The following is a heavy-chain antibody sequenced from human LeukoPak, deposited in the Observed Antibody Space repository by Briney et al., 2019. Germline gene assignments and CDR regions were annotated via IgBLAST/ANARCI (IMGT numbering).Heavy chain of an antibody. Sequence: PSETLSLTCTVSGGSISSSSYYWGWIRQPLGKGLEWIGSIYYSGSTYYNPSLKSRVTISVDTSKNQFSLKLSSVTAADTAVYYCARRPVSMVRGLGWFDPWGQGTLVTVSS. CDR1: GGSISSSSYY. D-gene: IGHD3-10*01. CDR3: ARRPVSMVRGLGWFDP. V-gene: IGHV4-39*01. J-gene: IGHJ5*02. CDR2: IYYSGST.